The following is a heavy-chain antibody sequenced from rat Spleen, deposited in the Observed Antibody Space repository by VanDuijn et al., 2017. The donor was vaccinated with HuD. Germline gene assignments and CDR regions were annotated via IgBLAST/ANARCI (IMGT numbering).Heavy chain of an antibody. CDR2: NT. D-gene: IGHD1-10*01. Sequence: NTYYRDSVKGRFTISRDNAKNTLYLQMDSLRSEDTATYYCAKDGDNSHYFDYWGQGASVTVSS. J-gene: IGHJ4*01. V-gene: IGHV5-25*01. CDR3: AKDGDNSHYFDY.